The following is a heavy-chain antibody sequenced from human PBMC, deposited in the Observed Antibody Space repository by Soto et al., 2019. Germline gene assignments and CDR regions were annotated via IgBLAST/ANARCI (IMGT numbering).Heavy chain of an antibody. Sequence: SETLSLTCTVSGGSVSSGDYYWSWIRQPPGKELEWIGYIYNSGTINYNPSLKSRLTISLDASKNHFSLKLSSVTAADTAVYYCARGSAYTYYFEYWAREPWSPSPQ. CDR3: ARGSAYTYYFEY. J-gene: IGHJ4*02. CDR2: IYNSGTI. V-gene: IGHV4-61*03. CDR1: GGSVSSGDYY. D-gene: IGHD5-12*01.